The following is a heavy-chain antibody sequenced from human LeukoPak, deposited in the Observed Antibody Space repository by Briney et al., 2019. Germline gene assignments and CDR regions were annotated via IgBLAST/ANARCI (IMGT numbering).Heavy chain of an antibody. Sequence: SETLSLTCTVSGVSISSYYWSWLRLPPGKGLEWLGYIYYTGATYYNPSLKSRVTISLDTSKNQFSLKLSFVTAADAAVYYCARAGYSYGTGYYFDYWGQGALVTVSS. CDR1: GVSISSYY. CDR2: IYYTGAT. V-gene: IGHV4-59*01. J-gene: IGHJ4*02. D-gene: IGHD5-18*01. CDR3: ARAGYSYGTGYYFDY.